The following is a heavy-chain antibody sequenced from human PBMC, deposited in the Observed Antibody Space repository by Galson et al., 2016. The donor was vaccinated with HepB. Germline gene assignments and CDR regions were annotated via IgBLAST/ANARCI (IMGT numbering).Heavy chain of an antibody. CDR1: GYRFINYG. Sequence: SVKVSCKASGYRFINYGMQWVRQAPGQRLEWMGWINAGNGSTKYSQKFQGRDTITWDTSASTAYMEVSSLKSEDTSVYYCARDSRPFSMWYYGMDVWGQGTTVTVSS. CDR3: ARDSRPFSMWYYGMDV. V-gene: IGHV1-3*01. D-gene: IGHD2-15*01. J-gene: IGHJ6*02. CDR2: INAGNGST.